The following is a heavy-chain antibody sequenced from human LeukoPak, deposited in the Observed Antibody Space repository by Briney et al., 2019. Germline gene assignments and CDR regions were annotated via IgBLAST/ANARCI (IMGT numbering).Heavy chain of an antibody. CDR1: GYTFTGYY. CDR2: IIPILGIA. D-gene: IGHD5-12*01. J-gene: IGHJ6*02. V-gene: IGHV1-69*04. Sequence: GASVKVSCKASGYTFTGYYIHWVRQAPGQGLEWMGRIIPILGIANYAQKFQGRVTITADKSTSTAYMELSSLRSEDTAVYYCARDIVANYYYGMDVWGQGTTVTVSS. CDR3: ARDIVANYYYGMDV.